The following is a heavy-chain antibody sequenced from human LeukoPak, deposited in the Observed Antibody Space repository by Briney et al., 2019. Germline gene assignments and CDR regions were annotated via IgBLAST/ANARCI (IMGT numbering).Heavy chain of an antibody. CDR3: AGAARQYYFDY. CDR2: NYYSGST. Sequence: PSETLSLTCTVSGGSISSHYWSWIRQPPGKGLEWIGYNYYSGSTNYNPSLKSRVTISVDTSKNQFSLKLSSVTAADTAVYYCAGAARQYYFDYWGQGTLVTVSS. J-gene: IGHJ4*02. V-gene: IGHV4-59*11. CDR1: GGSISSHY. D-gene: IGHD6-6*01.